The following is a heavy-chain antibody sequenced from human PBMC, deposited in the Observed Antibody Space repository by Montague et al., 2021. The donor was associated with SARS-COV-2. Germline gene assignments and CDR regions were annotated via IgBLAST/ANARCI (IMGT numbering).Heavy chain of an antibody. CDR3: ARVCARWLHFVPYFDY. Sequence: SETLSLTCTVSGGSISSYYWCWIWEPPRQGLGWMGYSNYSGITNYNPSLKSRVTISVATSKNQFSLKLSSVTAADTAAYYCARVCARWLHFVPYFDYWGQGTPVTVSS. CDR2: SNYSGIT. CDR1: GGSISSYY. V-gene: IGHV4-59*01. D-gene: IGHD5-24*01. J-gene: IGHJ4*02.